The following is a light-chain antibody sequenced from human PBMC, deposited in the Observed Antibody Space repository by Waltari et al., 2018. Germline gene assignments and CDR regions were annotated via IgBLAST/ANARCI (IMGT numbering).Light chain of an antibody. CDR2: EDE. CDR3: QTWDTNTVV. CDR1: ALGNKY. Sequence: SFALTQAPSLSVSPGQTATIACSGDALGNKYVCWYQLKPGQSPVLVIFEDEKRPSGIPERFSASNSGNTALLTITGVQALDEAAYYCQTWDTNTVVFGGGTKLTVL. V-gene: IGLV3-1*01. J-gene: IGLJ2*01.